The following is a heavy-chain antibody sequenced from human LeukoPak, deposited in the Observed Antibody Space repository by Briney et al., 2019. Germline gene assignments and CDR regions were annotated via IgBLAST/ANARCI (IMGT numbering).Heavy chain of an antibody. CDR2: ISTSGNT. CDR3: ARDRGINNYFDY. J-gene: IGHJ4*02. V-gene: IGHV4-4*07. D-gene: IGHD2-15*01. CDR1: GGSISSYY. Sequence: SETLSLTCTVSGGSISSYYWSWIRQPAGKGREGIGRISTSGNTSYNPSLKSRVTMSVDTSKTQFSLKLSSVTAADTAVYYCARDRGINNYFDYWGQGTLVTVSS.